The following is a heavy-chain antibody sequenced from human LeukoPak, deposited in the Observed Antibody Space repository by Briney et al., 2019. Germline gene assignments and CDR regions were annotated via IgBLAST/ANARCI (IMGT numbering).Heavy chain of an antibody. CDR2: ISYDGSNK. CDR1: GFTFSSYA. CDR3: AKCYDILTGYNEPLFDY. Sequence: GSLRLSCAASGFTFSSYAMHWVRQAPGKGLEWVAVISYDGSNKYYADSVKGRFTISRDNSKNTLYLQMNSLRAEDTAVYYCAKCYDILTGYNEPLFDYWGQGTLVTVSS. V-gene: IGHV3-30*04. J-gene: IGHJ4*02. D-gene: IGHD3-9*01.